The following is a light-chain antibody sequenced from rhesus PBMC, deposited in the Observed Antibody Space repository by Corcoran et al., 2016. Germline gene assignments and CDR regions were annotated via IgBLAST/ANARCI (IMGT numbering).Light chain of an antibody. J-gene: IGKJ4*01. V-gene: IGKV1-94*01. CDR3: LQYYNIPLT. CDR1: QGINKE. CDR2: DAS. Sequence: DIQMTQSPSSLSASVGDRVTVTCRASQGINKELSWYQQKPGKAPTLLIYDASTLQTGVSSRFSGSGVGTDFTLTIISLQPEDVASYYCLQYYNIPLTFGGGTKVEIK.